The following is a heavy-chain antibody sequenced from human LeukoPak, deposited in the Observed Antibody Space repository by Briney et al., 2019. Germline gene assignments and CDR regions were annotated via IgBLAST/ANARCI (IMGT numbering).Heavy chain of an antibody. CDR1: GFTFSSYA. V-gene: IGHV3-23*01. CDR2: ISGSGGST. J-gene: IGHJ4*02. CDR3: AKDGRRTYYDILTGPSVNYFDY. D-gene: IGHD3-9*01. Sequence: PGGSLRLSCAASGFTFSSYAMSWVRQAPGKGLEWVSAISGSGGSTYYADSVKGRFTVSRDNSKNTLYLQMSSLRAEDTAVYYCAKDGRRTYYDILTGPSVNYFDYWGQGTLVTVSS.